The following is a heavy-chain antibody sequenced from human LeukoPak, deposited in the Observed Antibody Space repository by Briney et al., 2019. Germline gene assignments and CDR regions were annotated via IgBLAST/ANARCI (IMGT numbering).Heavy chain of an antibody. Sequence: GRSLRLSCAASGFTFSSYGMHWVRQAPGKGLEWVAVIWYDGSNKYYADSVKGRFTISRDNSKNTLYLQMNSLRAEDTAVYCCARDPGVRWLLGYFDYWGQGTLVTVSS. V-gene: IGHV3-33*01. CDR1: GFTFSSYG. D-gene: IGHD2-21*02. J-gene: IGHJ4*02. CDR3: ARDPGVRWLLGYFDY. CDR2: IWYDGSNK.